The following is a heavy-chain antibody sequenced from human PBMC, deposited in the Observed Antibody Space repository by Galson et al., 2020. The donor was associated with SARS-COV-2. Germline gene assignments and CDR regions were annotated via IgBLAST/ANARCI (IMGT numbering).Heavy chain of an antibody. J-gene: IGHJ4*02. CDR3: ARLYRYYDSSGYPDC. CDR2: IYYSGTT. CDR1: GGSVRSSSYW. Sequence: SETLSLTCSVSGGSVRSSSYWWAWIRQPPGKGLEWIGSIYYSGTTYYNPSLLSRLTISVDTSENQFSLNLSSVSAADTAVYYCARLYRYYDSSGYPDCWGQGTLVTVSS. D-gene: IGHD3-22*01. V-gene: IGHV4-39*01.